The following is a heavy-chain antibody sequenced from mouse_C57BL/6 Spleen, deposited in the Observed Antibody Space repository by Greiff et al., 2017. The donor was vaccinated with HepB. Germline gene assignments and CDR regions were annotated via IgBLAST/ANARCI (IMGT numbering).Heavy chain of an antibody. J-gene: IGHJ4*01. Sequence: VQLKQSVAELVRPGASVKLSCTASGFNIKNTYMHWVKQRPEQGLEWIGRIDPANGNTKYAPKFQGKATITADTSSNTAYLQLSSLTSEDTAIYYCARSGPYYYGSSYGQTGAMDYWGQGTSVTVSS. CDR3: ARSGPYYYGSSYGQTGAMDY. D-gene: IGHD1-1*01. CDR1: GFNIKNTY. CDR2: IDPANGNT. V-gene: IGHV14-3*01.